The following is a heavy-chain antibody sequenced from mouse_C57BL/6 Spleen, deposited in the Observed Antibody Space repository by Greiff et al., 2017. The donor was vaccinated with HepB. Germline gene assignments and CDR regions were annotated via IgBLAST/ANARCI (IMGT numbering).Heavy chain of an antibody. CDR1: GYTFTSYW. Sequence: VQLQQPGAELVKPGASVKLSCKASGYTFTSYWMHWVKQRPGQGLEWIGMIHPNSGSTNYNEKFKSKATLTVDKSSSTAYMQLSSLTSEDSAVYYCARSPYDGYYVGFDYWGQGTTLTVSS. D-gene: IGHD2-3*01. J-gene: IGHJ2*01. V-gene: IGHV1-64*01. CDR3: ARSPYDGYYVGFDY. CDR2: IHPNSGST.